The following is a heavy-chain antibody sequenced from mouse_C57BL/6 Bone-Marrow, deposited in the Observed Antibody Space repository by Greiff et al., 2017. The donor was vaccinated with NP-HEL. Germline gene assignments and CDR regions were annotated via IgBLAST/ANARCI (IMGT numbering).Heavy chain of an antibody. V-gene: IGHV1-19*01. J-gene: IGHJ2*01. CDR2: INPYNGGT. CDR3: AGTISGSATFDY. Sequence: VQLQQSGPVLVKPGASVKMSCKASGYTFTDYYMNWVKQSHGKSLEWIGVINPYNGGTSYNQKFKGKATLTVDKSSSTAYMELNSLTSEDSAVYYCAGTISGSATFDYWGQGTTLTVSS. CDR1: GYTFTDYY. D-gene: IGHD6-1*01.